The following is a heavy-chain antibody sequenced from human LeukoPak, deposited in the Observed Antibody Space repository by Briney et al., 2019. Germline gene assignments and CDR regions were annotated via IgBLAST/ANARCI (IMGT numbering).Heavy chain of an antibody. CDR1: GGSFSGYY. V-gene: IGHV4-34*01. Sequence: PSETLSLTCAVYGGSFSGYYWSWIRQPPGKGLEWIGEINHSGSTNYNPSLKSRVTISVDTSKNQFSLELSSVTAADTAVYYCARGRRSNWFDPWGQGTLVTVSS. D-gene: IGHD1-14*01. J-gene: IGHJ5*02. CDR3: ARGRRSNWFDP. CDR2: INHSGST.